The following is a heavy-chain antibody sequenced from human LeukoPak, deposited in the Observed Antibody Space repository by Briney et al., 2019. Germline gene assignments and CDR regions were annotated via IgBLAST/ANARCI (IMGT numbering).Heavy chain of an antibody. Sequence: VASVKVSCKASGGTFSSYAISWVRQAPGQGLEWMGRIIPILGIANYAQKFQGRVTITADRSTSTAYMELSSLRSEDTAVYYCARDLGWATTDMQFDPWGQGTLVTVSS. CDR1: GGTFSSYA. V-gene: IGHV1-69*04. J-gene: IGHJ5*02. CDR2: IIPILGIA. CDR3: ARDLGWATTDMQFDP. D-gene: IGHD7-27*01.